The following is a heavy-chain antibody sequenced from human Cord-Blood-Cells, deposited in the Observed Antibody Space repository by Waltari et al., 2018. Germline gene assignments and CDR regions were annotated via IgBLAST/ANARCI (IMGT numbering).Heavy chain of an antibody. CDR3: AREGPAATTFFDY. Sequence: QVQLQQWGAGLLKPSETLSLTCAVYGESFSGYYWSWIRQPPGKGLEWIGEINHSGSTNYNPSLKSRVTISVDTSKNQFSLKLSSVTAADTAVYYCAREGPAATTFFDYWGQGTLVTVSS. CDR1: GESFSGYY. D-gene: IGHD2-2*01. CDR2: INHSGST. J-gene: IGHJ4*02. V-gene: IGHV4-34*01.